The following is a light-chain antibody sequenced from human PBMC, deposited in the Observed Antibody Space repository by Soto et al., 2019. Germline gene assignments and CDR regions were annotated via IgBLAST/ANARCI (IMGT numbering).Light chain of an antibody. CDR2: DAS. CDR1: QSISSW. J-gene: IGKJ1*01. V-gene: IGKV1-5*01. CDR3: QQYKSWPWT. Sequence: DIQMTQSPSTLSASVGDRVTITCRASQSISSWLAWYQQKPGKAPKLLIYDASSLESGVPSRFSGSGSGTEFTLTISSQQSEDFAIYYCQQYKSWPWTFGQGTKVDIK.